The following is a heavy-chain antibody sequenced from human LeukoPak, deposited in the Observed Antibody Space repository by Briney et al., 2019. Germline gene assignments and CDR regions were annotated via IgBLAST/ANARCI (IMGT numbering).Heavy chain of an antibody. CDR2: IKENGSQK. Sequence: GGSLRLSCAASGFTFSTFWMSWVRQAPGKGLERVANIKENGSQKHYVDSVKGRFTISRDNAKNLLYLQMNSLRAEDTAVYYCARERVAAASAFELWGQGTMVTVSS. V-gene: IGHV3-7*01. CDR3: ARERVAAASAFEL. CDR1: GFTFSTFW. D-gene: IGHD6-13*01. J-gene: IGHJ3*01.